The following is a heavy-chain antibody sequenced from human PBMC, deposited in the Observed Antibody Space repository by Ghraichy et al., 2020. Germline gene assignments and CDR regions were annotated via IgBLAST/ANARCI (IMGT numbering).Heavy chain of an antibody. CDR2: ISGNGATT. CDR3: AKTLFGGADY. Sequence: GGSLRLSCAASGFTFSTYAMSWVRQAPGKGLEWVSGISGNGATTSYAYSVKGRFTISRDNSKNMVFLQMNSLRDDDTAAYYCAKTLFGGADYWGKGTLVTVSS. J-gene: IGHJ4*02. CDR1: GFTFSTYA. V-gene: IGHV3-23*01. D-gene: IGHD2-21*01.